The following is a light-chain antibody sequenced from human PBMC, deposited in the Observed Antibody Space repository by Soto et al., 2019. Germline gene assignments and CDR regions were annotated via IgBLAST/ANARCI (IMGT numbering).Light chain of an antibody. CDR3: QQYENWPPVT. Sequence: IVMTQSPATLSVSPGERVTLSCRASQNIRRSLAWYQQKPGQPPRLLIYNSYTRATGIAAGFSGSGSGTDFTLTISSLQVEDSAVYFCQQYENWPPVTFGGGTKVDI. V-gene: IGKV3-15*01. CDR2: NSY. CDR1: QNIRRS. J-gene: IGKJ4*01.